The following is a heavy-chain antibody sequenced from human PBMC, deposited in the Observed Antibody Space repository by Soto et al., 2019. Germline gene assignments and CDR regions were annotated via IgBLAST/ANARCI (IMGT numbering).Heavy chain of an antibody. J-gene: IGHJ4*02. Sequence: GGSLRLSCTVFGVAFSNYAMRWVRQAPGKGLQCVGSISSNGGSTYNADSVKCRFNITSDNSRNTLYLQISSLRLEDTAVYYCVKDRYVDYWGQGTLVTVSS. CDR3: VKDRYVDY. CDR1: GVAFSNYA. CDR2: ISSNGGST. V-gene: IGHV3-64D*06.